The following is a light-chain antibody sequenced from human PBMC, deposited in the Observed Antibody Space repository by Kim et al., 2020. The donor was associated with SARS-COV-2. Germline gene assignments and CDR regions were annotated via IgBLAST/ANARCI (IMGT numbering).Light chain of an antibody. CDR3: QTWGTGIQV. J-gene: IGLJ3*02. CDR2: LNGDGSH. V-gene: IGLV4-69*01. CDR1: SRHSNYA. Sequence: QPVLTQSPSASASLGASVKLTCTLSSRHSNYAIAWLQQHPETGPRFLMRLNGDGSHYKGDDIPDRISGSSSGAERHLIISSLQSEDEADYYCQTWGTGIQVFGGGTKLTVL.